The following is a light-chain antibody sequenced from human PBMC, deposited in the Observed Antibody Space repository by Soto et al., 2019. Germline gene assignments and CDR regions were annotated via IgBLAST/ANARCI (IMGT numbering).Light chain of an antibody. CDR3: QQYNNWPLT. CDR1: QSISRN. J-gene: IGKJ1*01. Sequence: EIVMTQSPVTLSVSPGERATLSCRASQSISRNLAWYQHKPGQAPRLLIYAASTRATGLPARFSGSGSGTEFTLTISSLQSEDFAVYSCQQYNNWPLTFGQGTKVDI. CDR2: AAS. V-gene: IGKV3-15*01.